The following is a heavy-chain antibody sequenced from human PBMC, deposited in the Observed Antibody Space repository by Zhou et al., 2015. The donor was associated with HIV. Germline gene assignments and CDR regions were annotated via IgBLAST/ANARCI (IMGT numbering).Heavy chain of an antibody. Sequence: QVQLVQSGGGLVKPGGSLRLSCAASGFSISDHYLTWIRQAPGKGLEWVSYIDLRSTTIYYADSVKGRFTISRDNAKNSLYLQMSSLRAEDTAVYYCARNNYNVAWFDPWGQGTLVSVSS. CDR2: IDLRSTTI. V-gene: IGHV3-11*01. D-gene: IGHD5-24*01. CDR3: ARNNYNVAWFDP. J-gene: IGHJ5*02. CDR1: GFSISDHY.